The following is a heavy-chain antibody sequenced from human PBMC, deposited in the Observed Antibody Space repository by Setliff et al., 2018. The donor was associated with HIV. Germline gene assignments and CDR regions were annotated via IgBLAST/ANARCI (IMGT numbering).Heavy chain of an antibody. V-gene: IGHV4-59*11. Sequence: SETLSLTCTVSGASISSHYWSWIRQPPGKGLEWIGYIYYSGSTNYNPSLKSRLTISVDTSKTQFSLKLTSVTAADTAVYYCARGQGLLLWFGELPRDNWFDPWGQGTLVTVSS. CDR1: GASISSHY. J-gene: IGHJ5*02. CDR2: IYYSGST. CDR3: ARGQGLLLWFGELPRDNWFDP. D-gene: IGHD3-10*01.